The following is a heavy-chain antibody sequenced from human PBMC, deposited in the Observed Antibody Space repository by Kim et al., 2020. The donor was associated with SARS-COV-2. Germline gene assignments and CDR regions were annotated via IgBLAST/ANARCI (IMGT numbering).Heavy chain of an antibody. CDR3: ARASDTMVRGVIITSAFDI. J-gene: IGHJ3*02. D-gene: IGHD3-10*01. V-gene: IGHV1-69*13. CDR2: IIPIFGTA. Sequence: SVKVSCKASGGTFSSYAISWVRQAPGQGLEWMGGIIPIFGTANYAQKFQGRVTITADESTSTAYMELSSLRSEDTAVYYCARASDTMVRGVIITSAFDIWGQGTMVTVSS. CDR1: GGTFSSYA.